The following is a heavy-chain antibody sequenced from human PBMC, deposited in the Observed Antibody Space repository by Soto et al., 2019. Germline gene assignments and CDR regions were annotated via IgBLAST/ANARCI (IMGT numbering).Heavy chain of an antibody. D-gene: IGHD2-8*02. CDR1: GGSFSGYY. CDR2: FSNGGGT. Sequence: QVQLQQWGAGLLKPSETLSLTCAVYGGSFSGYYWTWIRRPPGTGLEWIGEFSNGGGTNYNPSLKSRVTISVDTSKNQFSLKLTSVTAADTAVYYCARDKITGLFDYWGQGTLVTVSS. CDR3: ARDKITGLFDY. J-gene: IGHJ4*02. V-gene: IGHV4-34*01.